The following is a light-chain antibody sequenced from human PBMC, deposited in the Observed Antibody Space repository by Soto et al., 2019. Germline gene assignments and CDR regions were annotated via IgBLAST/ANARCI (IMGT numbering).Light chain of an antibody. CDR2: DDK. CDR3: QVWVSNSEWV. J-gene: IGLJ3*02. V-gene: IGLV3-21*02. CDR1: NIGSRS. Sequence: YELTQPPSVSVAPGQTATITCGGDNIGSRSVHWYQQRPGQAPVLVVYDDKERPSGIPERFSGSNSGNTATLTITRVEDGDEADYYCQVWVSNSEWVFGGGTKLTVL.